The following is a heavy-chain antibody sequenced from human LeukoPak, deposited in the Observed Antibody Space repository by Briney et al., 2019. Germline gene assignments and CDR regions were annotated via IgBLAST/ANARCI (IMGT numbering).Heavy chain of an antibody. CDR2: IYYSGST. CDR1: GGSVSSGSYY. D-gene: IGHD4-23*01. J-gene: IGHJ4*02. Sequence: KPSETLSLTCTVSGGSVSSGSYYWDWIRQPPGQGLEWIGSIYYSGSTYYNPSLKSRVTISVDTSKNQFSLKLSSVTAADTAVYYCASSLDTVVTPCFDYWGQGTLVTVSS. V-gene: IGHV4-39*01. CDR3: ASSLDTVVTPCFDY.